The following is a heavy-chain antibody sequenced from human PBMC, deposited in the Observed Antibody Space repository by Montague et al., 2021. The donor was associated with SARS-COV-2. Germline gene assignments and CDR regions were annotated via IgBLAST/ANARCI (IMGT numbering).Heavy chain of an antibody. CDR2: INHSGST. D-gene: IGHD3-22*01. CDR1: GGSFSGYY. CDR3: ARSREEFTSIAVIITGGMHYFDS. J-gene: IGHJ4*02. Sequence: SETLSLTCAVYGGSFSGYYWSWFRQAPGKGLEWIGEINHSGSTXXXPSXXXRVSMSVDTSKNQFSLKMSSVTAADTAVFYCARSREEFTSIAVIITGGMHYFDSWGQGTLVTVSS. V-gene: IGHV4-34*01.